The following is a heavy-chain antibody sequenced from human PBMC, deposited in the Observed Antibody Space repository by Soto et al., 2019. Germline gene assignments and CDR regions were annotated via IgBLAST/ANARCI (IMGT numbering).Heavy chain of an antibody. CDR2: INPNSGGT. CDR3: AREHDSMVRGYYYMEV. Sequence: ASVKVSCKASGYTFTGYYMHWVRQAPGQGLEWMGWINPNSGGTNYAQKFQGWVTMTRDTSISTAYMELSRLRSDDTAVYYCAREHDSMVRGYYYMEVWGKGTTVTVSS. CDR1: GYTFTGYY. J-gene: IGHJ6*03. V-gene: IGHV1-2*04. D-gene: IGHD3-10*01.